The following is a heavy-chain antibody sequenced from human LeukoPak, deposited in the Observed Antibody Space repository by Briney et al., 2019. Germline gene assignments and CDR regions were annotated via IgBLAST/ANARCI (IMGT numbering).Heavy chain of an antibody. CDR2: IYYSGST. CDR3: ARRLLWFGELNHYYYYGMDV. Sequence: SETLSLTCTVSGGSISSSSYYWGWIRQPPGKELEWIGSIYYSGSTYYNPSLKSRVTISVDTSKNQFSLKLSSVTAADTAVYYCARRLLWFGELNHYYYYGMDVWGQGTTVTVSS. V-gene: IGHV4-39*07. J-gene: IGHJ6*02. CDR1: GGSISSSSYY. D-gene: IGHD3-10*01.